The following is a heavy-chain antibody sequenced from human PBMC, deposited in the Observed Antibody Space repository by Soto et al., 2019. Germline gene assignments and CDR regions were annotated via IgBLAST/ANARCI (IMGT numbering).Heavy chain of an antibody. CDR3: AKGAARYFDY. CDR1: GFSFGTYA. D-gene: IGHD1-26*01. Sequence: EVQLLESGGGLVQPGGSLRLSCVASGFSFGTYAMTWVRQVPGKGLEWVSTISGGIGSTFYADSVKGRFTISRDISKQMLFLHMNGRRGEDTGTYYFAKGAARYFDYWGRGTLVTVSS. CDR2: ISGGIGST. V-gene: IGHV3-23*01. J-gene: IGHJ4*02.